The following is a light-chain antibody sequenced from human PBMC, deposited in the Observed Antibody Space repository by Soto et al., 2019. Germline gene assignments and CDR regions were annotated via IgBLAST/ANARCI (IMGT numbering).Light chain of an antibody. V-gene: IGKV1-13*02. J-gene: IGKJ5*01. CDR1: QDVANR. CDR2: NVS. Sequence: AIQLTQSPSSLSSSVGDRVIINCRASQDVANRLNWYQQTPGKPPKLLISNVSNLENGVPSRFSGSGSGTDFTLTITSLQPEDFGTYHCQQFMSYPLNFGQGTRLDIK. CDR3: QQFMSYPLN.